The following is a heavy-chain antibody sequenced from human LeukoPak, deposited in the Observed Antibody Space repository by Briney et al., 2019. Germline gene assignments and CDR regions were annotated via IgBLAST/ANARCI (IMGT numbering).Heavy chain of an antibody. D-gene: IGHD5-12*01. Sequence: ASVKVSCKASGYTFTGYYLHWGRQAPGQGLEWMGWINPNSGGTDYAQRFQGRVTMTRDTSINTAYMELTRLRSDDTALYYCAKTSDTGYDYFDYGGQGTLVTVSS. CDR1: GYTFTGYY. CDR2: INPNSGGT. V-gene: IGHV1-2*02. J-gene: IGHJ4*02. CDR3: AKTSDTGYDYFDY.